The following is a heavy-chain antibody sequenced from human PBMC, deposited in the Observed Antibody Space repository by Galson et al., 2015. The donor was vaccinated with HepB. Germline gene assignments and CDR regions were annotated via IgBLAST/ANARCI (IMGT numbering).Heavy chain of an antibody. CDR1: GYSFTDYY. Sequence: SVKVSCKASGYSFTDYYMHWVRQAPGQGLEWMGWINPNSGDTYYAQMFQGRVTTTRDKSISTAYMELTSLGSDDTAVYYCARGRLTIFAVVTDVRDYYYRMDVWGQGTTVTVSS. CDR2: INPNSGDT. J-gene: IGHJ6*02. CDR3: ARGRLTIFAVVTDVRDYYYRMDV. D-gene: IGHD3-3*01. V-gene: IGHV1-2*02.